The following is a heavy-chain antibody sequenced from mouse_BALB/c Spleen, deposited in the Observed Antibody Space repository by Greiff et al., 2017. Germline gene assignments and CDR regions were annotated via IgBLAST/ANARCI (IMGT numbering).Heavy chain of an antibody. V-gene: IGHV14-3*02. CDR1: GFNIKDTY. CDR2: IDPANGNT. D-gene: IGHD1-1*01. J-gene: IGHJ4*01. CDR3: APYYYGSSGYFDY. Sequence: VQLQQSGAELVKPGASVKLSCTASGFNIKDTYMHWVKQRPEQGLEWIGRIDPANGNTKYDPKFQGKATITADTSSNTAYLQLSSLTSEDTAVYYCAPYYYGSSGYFDYWGQGTSVTVSS.